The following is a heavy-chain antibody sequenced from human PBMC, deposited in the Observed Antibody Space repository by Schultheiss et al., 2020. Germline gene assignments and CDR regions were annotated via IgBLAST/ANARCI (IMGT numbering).Heavy chain of an antibody. V-gene: IGHV3-30*04. CDR3: ASGSQPQFFHY. CDR2: ISYDGSNK. CDR1: GFTFSSYA. Sequence: GGSLRLSCAASGFTFSSYAMHWVRQAPGKGLEWVAVISYDGSNKYYADSVRGRFTISRDNSKNTLYLQLNSLRAEDTAVYYCASGSQPQFFHYWGQGTLVTVSS. D-gene: IGHD1-26*01. J-gene: IGHJ1*01.